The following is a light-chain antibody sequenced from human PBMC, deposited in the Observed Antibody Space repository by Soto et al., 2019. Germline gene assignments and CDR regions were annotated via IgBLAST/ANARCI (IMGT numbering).Light chain of an antibody. CDR1: SSDIGGYNY. V-gene: IGLV2-14*01. J-gene: IGLJ1*01. Sequence: QSVLTQPASVSGSPGQSITISCTGTSSDIGGYNYVSWYQQHPGKVPKLMIFEVSNRPSGVSYRFSGSKSGNTASLTISGCQAEDEADYYGSSYTGIRTLDVFGTATKLTAL. CDR3: SSYTGIRTLDV. CDR2: EVS.